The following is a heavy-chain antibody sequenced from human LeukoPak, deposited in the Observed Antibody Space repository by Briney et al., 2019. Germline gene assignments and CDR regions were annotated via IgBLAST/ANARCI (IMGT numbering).Heavy chain of an antibody. J-gene: IGHJ4*02. CDR2: IYIDGNT. D-gene: IGHD1-1*01. V-gene: IGHV3-66*01. CDR3: VKITSVTGGDC. CDR1: GFTVSNNY. Sequence: GGSLRLSCAASGFTVSNNYPSWVRQAPGKGLEWVSVIYIDGNTYYADSVRGRFTISRDNSKNTVYLQMNSLRAEDTAVYYCVKITSVTGGDCWGQGTRLTVSS.